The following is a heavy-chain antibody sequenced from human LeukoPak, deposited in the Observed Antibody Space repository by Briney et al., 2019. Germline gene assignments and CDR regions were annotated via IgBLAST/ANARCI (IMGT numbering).Heavy chain of an antibody. CDR1: GGSISSSSYY. CDR3: ARVATVTTYALADY. Sequence: SETLSLTCTVSGGSISSSSYYWGWIRQPPGKGLEWIGSIYYSGSTYYNPSLKSRVTISVDTSKNQFSLKLSSVTAADTAIYYCARVATVTTYALADYWGQGTLVTVSS. V-gene: IGHV4-39*07. D-gene: IGHD4-17*01. J-gene: IGHJ4*02. CDR2: IYYSGST.